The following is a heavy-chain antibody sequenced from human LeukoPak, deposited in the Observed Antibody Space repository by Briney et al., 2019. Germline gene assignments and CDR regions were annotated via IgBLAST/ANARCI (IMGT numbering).Heavy chain of an antibody. CDR1: GFTFSSYA. J-gene: IGHJ4*02. Sequence: GRSLRLSCAASGFTFSSYAMHWVRQAPGKGLEWVAVISYDGSNAYYADSVKGRFTISRDNSKTTLYLQMNSLRAEDTAVYYCAGDLAKVSSFDYWGQGTLVTVSS. CDR2: ISYDGSNA. V-gene: IGHV3-30-3*01. D-gene: IGHD5-12*01. CDR3: AGDLAKVSSFDY.